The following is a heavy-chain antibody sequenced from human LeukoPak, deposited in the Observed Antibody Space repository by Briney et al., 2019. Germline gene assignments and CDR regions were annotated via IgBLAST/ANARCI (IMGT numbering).Heavy chain of an antibody. Sequence: ASVKVSCKASGYTFTGYYMHWVRRAPGQGLEWMGWINPNSGGTNYAQKFQGRVTMTRDTSISTAYMELSRLRSDDTAVYYCARYGEFCSGGSCYFNWFDPWGQGTLVTVSS. CDR3: ARYGEFCSGGSCYFNWFDP. CDR1: GYTFTGYY. CDR2: INPNSGGT. J-gene: IGHJ5*02. V-gene: IGHV1-2*02. D-gene: IGHD2-15*01.